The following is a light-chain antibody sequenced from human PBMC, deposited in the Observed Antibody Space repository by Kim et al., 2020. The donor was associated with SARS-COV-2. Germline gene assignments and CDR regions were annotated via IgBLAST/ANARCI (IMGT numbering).Light chain of an antibody. CDR3: SSYTSSSTVV. CDR2: DVS. J-gene: IGLJ2*01. CDR1: SRDGGGYNY. Sequence: GQAITISCTGTSRDGGGYNYVSWYQQPPGTATQLMFSDVSRRPSGVSNRFAGSKAGNTASLTISGLQAEDEADYYCSSYTSSSTVVFGGGTKLTVL. V-gene: IGLV2-14*04.